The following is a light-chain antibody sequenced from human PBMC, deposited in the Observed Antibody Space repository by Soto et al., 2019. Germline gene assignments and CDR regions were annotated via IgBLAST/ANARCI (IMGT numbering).Light chain of an antibody. CDR3: QQYHTYSYT. CDR1: QSIRAW. V-gene: IGKV1-5*01. Sequence: DIQMTQSPSTLSASVGDRVIITCRASQSIRAWLAWYQQKPGRPPKLLIFDASSLETGVPSRFSGSGSDTEFTLTINDLQPDDFATYYCQQYHTYSYTFGQGTRLEIK. CDR2: DAS. J-gene: IGKJ2*01.